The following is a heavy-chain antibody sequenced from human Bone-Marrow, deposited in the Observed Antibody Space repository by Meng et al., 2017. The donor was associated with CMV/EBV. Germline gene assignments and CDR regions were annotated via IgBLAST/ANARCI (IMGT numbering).Heavy chain of an antibody. CDR2: INPSGGST. Sequence: ASVKVSCKASGYTFTSYYMHWVRQAPGQGLEWMGIINPSGGSTSYAQKFQGRVTMTGDTSTSTVYMELSSLRSEDTAVYYCARDTPSRVPAAIWGQGTMVTVSS. V-gene: IGHV1-46*01. J-gene: IGHJ3*02. CDR3: ARDTPSRVPAAI. CDR1: GYTFTSYY. D-gene: IGHD2-2*01.